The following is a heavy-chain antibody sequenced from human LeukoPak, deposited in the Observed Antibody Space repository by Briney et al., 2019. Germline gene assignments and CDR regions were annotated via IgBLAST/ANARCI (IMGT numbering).Heavy chain of an antibody. D-gene: IGHD5-18*01. CDR3: ARATRLDTGFFDF. V-gene: IGHV3-66*01. CDR1: GFTVSSNY. Sequence: PGGSLRLSCAASGFTVSSNYMSWVRQAPGKGLEWVSAIYSGGSTYHADSVKGRFTISRDNSKNTLYLQMNSLRAEDTAVYYCARATRLDTGFFDFRGQGTLVTVSS. J-gene: IGHJ4*02. CDR2: IYSGGST.